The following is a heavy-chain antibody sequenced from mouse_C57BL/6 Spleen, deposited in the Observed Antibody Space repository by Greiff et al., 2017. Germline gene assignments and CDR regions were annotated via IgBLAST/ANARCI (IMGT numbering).Heavy chain of an antibody. V-gene: IGHV1-20*01. J-gene: IGHJ2*01. CDR3: ARNAATVVADY. Sequence: EVQLQQSGPELVKPGDSVKISCKASGYSFTGYFMNWVMQSHGKSLEWIGRINPYNGDTFYNQKFKGKATLTVDKSSSTAHMELRSLTSEDAAVYYCARNAATVVADYWGQGTTLTVSS. CDR2: INPYNGDT. CDR1: GYSFTGYF. D-gene: IGHD1-1*01.